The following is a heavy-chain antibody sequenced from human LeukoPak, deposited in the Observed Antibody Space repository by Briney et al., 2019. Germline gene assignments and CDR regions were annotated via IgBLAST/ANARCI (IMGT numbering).Heavy chain of an antibody. CDR1: GFTFSGSA. CDR2: ISYSGANS. Sequence: GGSLRLSCAASGFTFSGSAMSWVRQAPGEGLEWVSLISYSGANSYYTDSVRGRFTISRDNSKDTLFLQMNSLRAEDTAVYYCAKGSSGSFYSHFDYWGQGTLVTVSS. CDR3: AKGSSGSFYSHFDY. D-gene: IGHD3-10*01. J-gene: IGHJ4*02. V-gene: IGHV3-23*01.